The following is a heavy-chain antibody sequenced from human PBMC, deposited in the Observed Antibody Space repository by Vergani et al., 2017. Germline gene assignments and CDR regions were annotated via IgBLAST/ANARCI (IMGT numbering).Heavy chain of an antibody. Sequence: QLQLQESGPGLVKPSETLSLTCTVSGGSISSSSYYWGWIRQPPGKGLEWIGSIYYSGSTYYNPSLKSRVTISVDTSKNQFSLKLSSVTAAATAVYYCARGRGYCSSTSCYTVGYYYYMDVWGKGTTVTVSS. V-gene: IGHV4-39*07. CDR1: GGSISSSSYY. J-gene: IGHJ6*03. CDR2: IYYSGST. CDR3: ARGRGYCSSTSCYTVGYYYYMDV. D-gene: IGHD2-2*02.